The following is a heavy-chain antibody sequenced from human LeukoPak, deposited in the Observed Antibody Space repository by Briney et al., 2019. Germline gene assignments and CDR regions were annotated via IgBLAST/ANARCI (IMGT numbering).Heavy chain of an antibody. V-gene: IGHV4-39*01. Sequence: PSETLSLTCTVSGGSISSSSYYWGWIRQPPGKGLEWIGSIFYTGSTHYNPSLKSRVTISVDTSKDQFSLKLNSVTAADTAVYYCARLSLRYTYGQGIYSYYGMDVWGQGTTVTVSS. CDR3: ARLSLRYTYGQGIYSYYGMDV. CDR1: GGSISSSSYY. D-gene: IGHD5-18*01. J-gene: IGHJ6*02. CDR2: IFYTGST.